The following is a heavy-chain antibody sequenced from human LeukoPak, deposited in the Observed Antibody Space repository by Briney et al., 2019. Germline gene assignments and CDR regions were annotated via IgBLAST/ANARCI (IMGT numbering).Heavy chain of an antibody. CDR1: GGTFSSYA. V-gene: IGHV1-69*01. J-gene: IGHJ4*02. D-gene: IGHD3-10*01. CDR2: IIPIFGTA. CDR3: AGRSGSYYNAPFDY. Sequence: VASVKVSCKASGGTFSSYAISWVRQAPGQGLEWMGGIIPIFGTANYAQKFQGRVTITADESTSTAYMELSSLGSEDTAVYYCAGRSGSYYNAPFDYWGQGTLVTVSS.